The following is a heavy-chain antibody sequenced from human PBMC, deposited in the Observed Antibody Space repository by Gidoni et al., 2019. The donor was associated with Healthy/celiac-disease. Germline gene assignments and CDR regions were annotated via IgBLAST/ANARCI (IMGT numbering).Heavy chain of an antibody. D-gene: IGHD6-13*01. CDR2: TRNKANSYTT. CDR3: ASIAAAGY. CDR1: GFTFSDHY. J-gene: IGHJ4*02. Sequence: EVQLVESGGGLVQPGGSLRLSCAASGFTFSDHYMDWVRQAQGKGLEWVGLTRNKANSYTTEYAASVKGRFTISRDDSKNSLYLQMNSLKTEDTAVYYCASIAAAGYWGQGTLVTVSS. V-gene: IGHV3-72*01.